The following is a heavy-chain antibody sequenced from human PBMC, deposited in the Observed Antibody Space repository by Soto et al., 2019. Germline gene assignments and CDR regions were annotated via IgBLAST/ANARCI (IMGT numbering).Heavy chain of an antibody. CDR2: ISAYNGNT. CDR3: ARDHFGGAAADTGDY. J-gene: IGHJ4*02. Sequence: ASVKVSCKASGYTFTSYGISWVRQAPGQGLEWMGWISAYNGNTNYAQKLQGRVTMTTDTSTSTAYMELRSLRSDDTAVYYCARDHFGGAAADTGDYWGQGTLVTVSS. CDR1: GYTFTSYG. V-gene: IGHV1-18*01. D-gene: IGHD6-13*01.